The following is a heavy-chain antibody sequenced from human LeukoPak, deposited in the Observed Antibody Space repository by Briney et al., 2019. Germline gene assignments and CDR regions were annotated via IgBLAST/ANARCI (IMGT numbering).Heavy chain of an antibody. D-gene: IGHD3-22*01. Sequence: GASVKVSCKASGYTFTSYGISWVRQAPGQGLEWMGWISAYNGNTNYAQKLQGRVTMTTDTSTSTAYMELRSLRSDDTAVYYCATRLCYYDSSGYHEFDYWGQGTLVTVSS. CDR1: GYTFTSYG. V-gene: IGHV1-18*01. CDR3: ATRLCYYDSSGYHEFDY. CDR2: ISAYNGNT. J-gene: IGHJ4*02.